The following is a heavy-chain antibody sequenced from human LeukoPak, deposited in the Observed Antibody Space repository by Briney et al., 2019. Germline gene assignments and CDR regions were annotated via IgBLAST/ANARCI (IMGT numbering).Heavy chain of an antibody. CDR1: GFTFRDAA. D-gene: IGHD5-24*01. J-gene: IGHJ3*01. Sequence: GGSLRLSCAASGFTFRDAAMTWVRQAPGKGLEWVSLIGSSGNNAYYADSVKGRFTISRDNSKNTLSLQMNSLRVEDTAIYYCAKDIQLSTWGLGTMVTVSS. V-gene: IGHV3-23*01. CDR2: IGSSGNNA. CDR3: AKDIQLST.